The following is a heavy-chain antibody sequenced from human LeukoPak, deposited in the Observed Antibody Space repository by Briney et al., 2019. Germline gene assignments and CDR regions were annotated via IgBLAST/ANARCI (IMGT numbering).Heavy chain of an antibody. CDR2: IIPIFGTA. CDR3: ARDRKIAAAGTMDV. CDR1: GGTFSSYA. V-gene: IGHV1-69*06. Sequence: SVKVSCKASGGTFSSYAISWVRLAPGQGLEWMGGIIPIFGTANYAQKFQGRVTITADKSTSTAYMELSSLRSEDTAVYYCARDRKIAAAGTMDVWGKGTTVTVSS. J-gene: IGHJ6*04. D-gene: IGHD6-13*01.